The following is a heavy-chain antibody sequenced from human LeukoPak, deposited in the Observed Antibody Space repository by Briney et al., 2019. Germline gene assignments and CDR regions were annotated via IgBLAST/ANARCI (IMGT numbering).Heavy chain of an antibody. D-gene: IGHD5-12*01. CDR1: GYTFTGYY. CDR2: INSNSRGR. J-gene: IGHJ4*02. Sequence: AAVKVSCKASGYTFTGYYIHWVRQAPGQGLEWMGWINSNSRGRNYAQKFQGRVTMTRDTSTTYMELSRLTSDDTAVYYCARAYSGYEAFDYWGQGTLVTVSS. V-gene: IGHV1-2*02. CDR3: ARAYSGYEAFDY.